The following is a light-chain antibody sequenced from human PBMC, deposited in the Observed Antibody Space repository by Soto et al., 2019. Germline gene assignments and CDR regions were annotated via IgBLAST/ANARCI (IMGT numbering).Light chain of an antibody. CDR3: QQYNNWPLT. J-gene: IGKJ4*01. CDR1: QSVSSN. V-gene: IGKV3-15*01. CDR2: GAS. Sequence: EIVMTQSPATLSVSPGERATLSCRASQSVSSNLAWYQQKPGQAPRLLIYGASTRATGIPARFSGSGSGTEFTLTISGLQSEDCAVYYGQQYNNWPLTFGGGTKVEIK.